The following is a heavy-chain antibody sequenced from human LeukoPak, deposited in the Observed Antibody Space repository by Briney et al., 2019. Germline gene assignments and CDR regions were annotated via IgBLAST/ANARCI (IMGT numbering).Heavy chain of an antibody. CDR1: GFTFSRLG. Sequence: GGSLRLSCAASGFTFSRLGMQWVRQAPSKGLEWVAVIHNDGTQGQYGDSVKGRFTISKDNSQSTLYLQMSSLRDDDTAVYYCAKEGDEFRGYLDVWGKGTTVTVSS. CDR3: AKEGDEFRGYLDV. V-gene: IGHV3-30*02. J-gene: IGHJ6*04. D-gene: IGHD3-22*01. CDR2: IHNDGTQG.